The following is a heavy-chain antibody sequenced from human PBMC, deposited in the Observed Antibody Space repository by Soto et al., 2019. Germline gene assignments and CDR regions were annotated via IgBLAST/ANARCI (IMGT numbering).Heavy chain of an antibody. V-gene: IGHV3-21*01. CDR3: ATGGYCSSTSCYGAEYFQH. Sequence: GGSLRLSCAASGFTFSSYSMNWVRQAPGKGLEWVSSISSSSSYIYYADSVKGRFTISRDNAKNSLYLQMNSLRAEDTAVYYCATGGYCSSTSCYGAEYFQHWGQGTLVTVSS. D-gene: IGHD2-2*01. CDR2: ISSSSSYI. CDR1: GFTFSSYS. J-gene: IGHJ1*01.